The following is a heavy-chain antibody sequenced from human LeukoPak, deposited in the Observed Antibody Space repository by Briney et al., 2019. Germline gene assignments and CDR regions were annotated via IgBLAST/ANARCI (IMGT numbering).Heavy chain of an antibody. CDR2: IYGGGST. CDR3: AREVRGSGILDY. D-gene: IGHD3-10*01. V-gene: IGHV3-66*01. J-gene: IGHJ4*02. Sequence: PGGSLRLSCAASGFTVNNKYMSWVRQATGKGLDWVSVIYGGGSTHYADSVKGRFTISRDNSKNTLYLQMGSLRAEGMAVYYCAREVRGSGILDYWGQGALVTVSS. CDR1: GFTVNNKY.